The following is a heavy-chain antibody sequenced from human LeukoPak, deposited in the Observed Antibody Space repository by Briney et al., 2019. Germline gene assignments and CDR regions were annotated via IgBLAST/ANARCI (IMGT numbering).Heavy chain of an antibody. CDR3: AKDPGASVSGFYMDV. V-gene: IGHV3-30*02. D-gene: IGHD2-8*02. CDR2: IWSDGNNR. Sequence: GGSLRLSCAASGFTFRNYGMHWVRQATGKGLEWVSFIWSDGNNRFYADSVKGRFTISRDNSKNMLYLQMDTLRAENTALYYCAKDPGASVSGFYMDVWGKGTTVIVSS. J-gene: IGHJ6*03. CDR1: GFTFRNYG.